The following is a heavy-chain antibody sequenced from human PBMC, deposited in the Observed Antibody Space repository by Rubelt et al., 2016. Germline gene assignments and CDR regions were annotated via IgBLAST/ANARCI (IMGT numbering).Heavy chain of an antibody. Sequence: QVQLVQSGAEVKKPGSSVKVSCKASGGTFSSYAISWVRQAPGQGLEWMGRIIPILGIANYAQNFQGRVRRTADKHTSTAYRELSSLRSEETAVYDCARGPAAYCGGDCRGWFDPWGQGTLVTVSS. J-gene: IGHJ5*02. CDR1: GGTFSSYA. V-gene: IGHV1-69*04. CDR2: IIPILGIA. CDR3: ARGPAAYCGGDCRGWFDP. D-gene: IGHD2-21*02.